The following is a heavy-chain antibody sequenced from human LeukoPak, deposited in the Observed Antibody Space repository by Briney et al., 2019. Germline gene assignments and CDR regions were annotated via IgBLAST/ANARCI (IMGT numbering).Heavy chain of an antibody. CDR3: ARAGCSGGSCYESRGAFDI. V-gene: IGHV4-39*07. CDR1: GGSISSSSYY. CDR2: IYYSGST. D-gene: IGHD2-15*01. J-gene: IGHJ3*02. Sequence: SETLSLTCTVSGGSISSSSYYWGWVRQPPGKGLEWIGSIYYSGSTYYNPSLKSRVTISVDTSKNQFSLKLSSVTAADTAVYYCARAGCSGGSCYESRGAFDIWGQGTMVTVSS.